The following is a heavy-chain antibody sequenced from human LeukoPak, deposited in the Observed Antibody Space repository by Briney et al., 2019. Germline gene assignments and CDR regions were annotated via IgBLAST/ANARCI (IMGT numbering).Heavy chain of an antibody. CDR2: IYYSGST. V-gene: IGHV4-59*08. CDR3: ARQAYSSSWYPNAFDI. CDR1: GGSISSYY. D-gene: IGHD6-13*01. J-gene: IGHJ3*02. Sequence: SETLSLTCTVSGGSISSYYWSWIRQPPGKGLEWLGYIYYSGSTNYNPSLKSRVTISVDTSKNQFSLKLSSVTAADTAVYYCARQAYSSSWYPNAFDIWGQGTMVTVSS.